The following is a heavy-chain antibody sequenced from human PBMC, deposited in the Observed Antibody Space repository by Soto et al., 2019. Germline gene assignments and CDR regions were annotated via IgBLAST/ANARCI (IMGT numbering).Heavy chain of an antibody. Sequence: PGESLKISCKGSGYSFTSYWIGWVRQMPGKGLEWMGIIYPGDSDTRYSPSFQGQVTISADKSISTAYLQWSSLKASDTAMYYCARRITVTTRFSDHYYMDVWGKGTTVTVSS. J-gene: IGHJ6*03. V-gene: IGHV5-51*01. CDR2: IYPGDSDT. CDR1: GYSFTSYW. D-gene: IGHD4-4*01. CDR3: ARRITVTTRFSDHYYMDV.